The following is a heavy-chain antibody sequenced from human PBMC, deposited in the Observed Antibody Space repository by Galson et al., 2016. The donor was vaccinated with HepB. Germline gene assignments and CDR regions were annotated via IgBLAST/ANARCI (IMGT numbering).Heavy chain of an antibody. CDR1: GFTFSSYG. V-gene: IGHV3-33*01. D-gene: IGHD6-19*01. J-gene: IGHJ6*02. CDR2: IWYNGSNK. CDR3: ARDIAVAGTRDGMDV. Sequence: LRLSCAASGFTFSSYGMHWVRQAPGKGLEWVAIIWYNGSNKYYADSVKGRFTISRDNSKNTLYLQMNSLRAEDTAVYYCARDIAVAGTRDGMDVWGQGTTVTVSS.